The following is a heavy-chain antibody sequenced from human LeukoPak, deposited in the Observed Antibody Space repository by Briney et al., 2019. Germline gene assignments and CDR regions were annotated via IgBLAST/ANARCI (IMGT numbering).Heavy chain of an antibody. D-gene: IGHD5-18*01. CDR2: IIPIFGTA. J-gene: IGHJ5*02. V-gene: IGHV1-69*05. CDR1: GGTFSSYA. Sequence: ASVKVSCKASGGTFSSYAISWVRQAPGQGLEWMGGIIPIFGTAHYAQKFQGRVTITTDESTSTAYMELSSLRSEDTAVYYCARDLGEIQLWLRGWFDPWGQGTLVTVSS. CDR3: ARDLGEIQLWLRGWFDP.